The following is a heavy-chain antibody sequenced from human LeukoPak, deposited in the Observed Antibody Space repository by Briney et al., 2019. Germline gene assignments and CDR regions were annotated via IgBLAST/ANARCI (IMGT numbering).Heavy chain of an antibody. V-gene: IGHV4-39*02. Sequence: PSETLSLTCTVSGGSISSSSYYWGWIRQPPGKGLEWIGSIYYSGSTYYNPSLKSRVTISVDTSKNQFSLKLSSVTAADTAVYYCARDSWIQTFDIWGQGTMVTVSS. D-gene: IGHD5-18*01. CDR3: ARDSWIQTFDI. J-gene: IGHJ3*02. CDR1: GGSISSSSYY. CDR2: IYYSGST.